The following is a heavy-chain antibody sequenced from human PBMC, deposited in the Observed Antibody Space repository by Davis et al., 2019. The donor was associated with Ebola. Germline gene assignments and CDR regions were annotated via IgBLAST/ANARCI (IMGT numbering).Heavy chain of an antibody. D-gene: IGHD2-8*02. CDR1: GYTFTTYW. CDR2: IFPGDSDT. V-gene: IGHV5-51*01. CDR3: ATLRRTITGMDDGFDI. J-gene: IGHJ3*02. Sequence: GESLKISCKVSGYTFTTYWIVWVRQMPGKGLECMGIIFPGDSDTRYSPSFRGQVTISADKSLKTAFLHWSSLKASDTAMYYCATLRRTITGMDDGFDIWGQGTLVTVSP.